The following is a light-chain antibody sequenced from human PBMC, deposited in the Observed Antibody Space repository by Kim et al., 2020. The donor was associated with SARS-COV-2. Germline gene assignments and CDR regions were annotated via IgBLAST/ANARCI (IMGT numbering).Light chain of an antibody. CDR3: KQRSNWPPTIT. V-gene: IGKV3-11*01. CDR2: DAS. J-gene: IGKJ5*01. CDR1: QNIGGY. Sequence: EVVLTQSPVTLSLSPGERATLSCRASQNIGGYLAWYQQKPGQAPRLLIYDASARATGVPGRFSGSGSGTDYSLTISSLEPEDFAVYYCKQRSNWPPTITFGQGTRLEIK.